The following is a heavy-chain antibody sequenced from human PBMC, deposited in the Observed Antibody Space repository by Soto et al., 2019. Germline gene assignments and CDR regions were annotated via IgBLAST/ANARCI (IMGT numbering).Heavy chain of an antibody. CDR2: ISGSGGST. V-gene: IGHV3-23*01. J-gene: IGHJ6*02. CDR1: GFTFSSYA. D-gene: IGHD2-2*01. CDR3: AKRRRPAASLVRNYYGMDV. Sequence: GGSLRLSCAASGFTFSSYAMSWVRQAPGQGLAWVSAISGSGGSTYYADSVKGRFTISRANSQNPLYLQMNSLRAEDTAVYYCAKRRRPAASLVRNYYGMDVWGQGTTVTVSS.